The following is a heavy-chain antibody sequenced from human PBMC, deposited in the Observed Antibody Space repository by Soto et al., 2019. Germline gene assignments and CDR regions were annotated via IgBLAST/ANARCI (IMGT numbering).Heavy chain of an antibody. CDR3: AGHSHKDY. Sequence: EAQLVESGGGLVQPGGSLRLSCAASGFTVGNNYMSWVRQAPGKGLEWVSLIYSTGSPFYAGSVTDRFIISRDSYKNTLYLQMNRLRVEDTAVYYCAGHSHKDYWGQGALVTVSS. CDR1: GFTVGNNY. V-gene: IGHV3-66*04. J-gene: IGHJ4*02. CDR2: IYSTGSP.